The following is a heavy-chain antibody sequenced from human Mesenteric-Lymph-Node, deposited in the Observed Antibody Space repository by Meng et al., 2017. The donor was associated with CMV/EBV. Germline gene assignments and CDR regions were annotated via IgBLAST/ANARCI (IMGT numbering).Heavy chain of an antibody. CDR2: ISGSGGST. CDR3: ARDTILGTADYYFGLDV. V-gene: IGHV3-23*01. CDR1: GFTFSSYA. D-gene: IGHD1-7*01. Sequence: GESLKISCAASGFTFSSYAMSWVRQAPGKGLEWVSAISGSGGSTYYADSVKGRFTVSRDNAKNSLFLQMNSLRAEDTAVYFCARDTILGTADYYFGLDVWGQGTTVTVSS. J-gene: IGHJ6*02.